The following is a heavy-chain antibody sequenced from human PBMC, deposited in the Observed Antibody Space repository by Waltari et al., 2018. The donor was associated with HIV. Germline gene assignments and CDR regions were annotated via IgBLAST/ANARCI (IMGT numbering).Heavy chain of an antibody. CDR2: IKSGAEGGTT. V-gene: IGHV3-15*01. CDR3: TTLWYSYDSTDY. D-gene: IGHD3-22*01. J-gene: IGHJ4*02. Sequence: ESGGGLVKPGGSLRLSCAASGITFRNAWMSWVRQAPGKGLEWVGRIKSGAEGGTTDYAAAVKGRFTISRDDSKHTLYRQMDSLKTEDTAVYYCTTLWYSYDSTDYWGQGTLVTVSS. CDR1: GITFRNAW.